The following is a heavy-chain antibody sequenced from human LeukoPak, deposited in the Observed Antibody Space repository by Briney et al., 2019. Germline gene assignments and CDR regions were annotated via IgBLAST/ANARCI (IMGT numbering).Heavy chain of an antibody. V-gene: IGHV3-21*06. J-gene: IGHJ4*02. CDR2: ISSSSSYI. D-gene: IGHD4-23*01. CDR3: ARDLRGKSDY. Sequence: GGSLRLSCVGTGFTFSTYRMNWVRQAPGKGLEWVSSISSSSSYIYYADSVKGRITISRDNAKNTLYLQMNSLRAEDTAVYFCARDLRGKSDYWGQGTLVTVSS. CDR1: GFTFSTYR.